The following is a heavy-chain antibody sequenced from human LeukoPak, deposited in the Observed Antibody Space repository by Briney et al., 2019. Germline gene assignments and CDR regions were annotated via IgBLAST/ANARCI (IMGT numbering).Heavy chain of an antibody. V-gene: IGHV4-39*07. CDR2: IYTSGST. Sequence: SETLSLTCTVSGGSISSSSYYWGWIRQPPGKGLEWIGRIYTSGSTNYNPSLKSRVTMSVDTSKNQFSLKLSSVTAADTAVYYCERVFGYNYWYFDYWGQGNLVTVSS. CDR3: ERVFGYNYWYFDY. D-gene: IGHD5-24*01. CDR1: GGSISSSSYY. J-gene: IGHJ4*02.